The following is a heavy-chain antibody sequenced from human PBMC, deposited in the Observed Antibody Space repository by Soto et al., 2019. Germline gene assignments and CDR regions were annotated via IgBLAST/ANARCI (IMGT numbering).Heavy chain of an antibody. CDR3: ARDVGPEAFDI. Sequence: QVQLVQSGAEVKKPGSSVKVSCKASGGTFSSYTISWVRQAPGQGLEWMGRIIPILGIANYAQKFQGRVTITADKSTSTAYMELSSLRSEDTAVYYCARDVGPEAFDIWGQGQWSPSLQ. CDR2: IIPILGIA. J-gene: IGHJ3*02. CDR1: GGTFSSYT. V-gene: IGHV1-69*08.